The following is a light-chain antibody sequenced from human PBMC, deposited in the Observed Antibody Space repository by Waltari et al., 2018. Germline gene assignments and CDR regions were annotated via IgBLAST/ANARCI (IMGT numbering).Light chain of an antibody. CDR3: QAWDSSTEV. CDR2: QDS. J-gene: IGLJ2*01. CDR1: KLGDKY. Sequence: SYELTQPPSVSVSPGQTASITCSGDKLGDKYACWYQQKPGQSPVLVIYQDSKRPSGIPERFPGSNAGNTATLTISGTQAMGEADYYCQAWDSSTEVFGGGTKLTVL. V-gene: IGLV3-1*01.